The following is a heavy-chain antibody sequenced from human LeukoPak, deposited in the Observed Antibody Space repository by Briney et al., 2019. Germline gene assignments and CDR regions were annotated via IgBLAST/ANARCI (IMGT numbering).Heavy chain of an antibody. J-gene: IGHJ4*02. CDR1: GGTFSSYA. CDR3: ARDGRGRATYYFDY. D-gene: IGHD2-15*01. V-gene: IGHV1-69*01. Sequence: GASVKVSCKASGGTFSSYAISWVRQAPGQGLEWMGGIIPIFGTANYAQKFQGRVTITADESTSTAYMELSSLRSEDTAVYYCARDGRGRATYYFDYWGQGTLVTVSS. CDR2: IIPIFGTA.